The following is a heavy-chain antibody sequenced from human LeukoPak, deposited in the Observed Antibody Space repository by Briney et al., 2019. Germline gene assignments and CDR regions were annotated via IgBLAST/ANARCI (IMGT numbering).Heavy chain of an antibody. CDR2: ISYDGSNK. CDR3: AKGGKWDVTPFDY. CDR1: GFTFSSYG. J-gene: IGHJ4*02. D-gene: IGHD1-26*01. V-gene: IGHV3-30*18. Sequence: GGSLRLSCAVSGFTFSSYGMHWVRRAPGKGLEWVAVISYDGSNKYYADSVKGRFTISRDNSKNTLYLQVNSLRAEDTAVYYCAKGGKWDVTPFDYWGQGTLVTVSS.